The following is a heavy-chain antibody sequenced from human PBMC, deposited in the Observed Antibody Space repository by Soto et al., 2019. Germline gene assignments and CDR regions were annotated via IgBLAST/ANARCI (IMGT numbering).Heavy chain of an antibody. CDR3: AKGLVGGSLYYFDY. Sequence: GSLTPSFSASGFPFHNYAMTWVRPAPGKGLEWVSAISGSGGTTYYAESVKGRVTISRDNSKDTMFLEMNSLRADETAVYYCAKGLVGGSLYYFDYWGQGTPVTVSS. J-gene: IGHJ4*02. CDR1: GFPFHNYA. V-gene: IGHV3-23*01. D-gene: IGHD3-16*01. CDR2: ISGSGGTT.